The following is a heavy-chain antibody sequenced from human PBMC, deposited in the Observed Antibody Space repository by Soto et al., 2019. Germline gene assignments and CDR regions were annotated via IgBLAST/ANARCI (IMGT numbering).Heavy chain of an antibody. D-gene: IGHD6-19*01. V-gene: IGHV1-18*01. J-gene: IGHJ4*02. CDR2: ISAYNGNT. CDR3: ARAIAAAEHPWVAVAGTGDYFDY. CDR1: GYTFTSYG. Sequence: WASVKVSCKASGYTFTSYGISWVRQAPGQGLEWMGWISAYNGNTNYAQKLQGRVTMTTDTSTSTAYMELRSLRSDDTAVYYCARAIAAAEHPWVAVAGTGDYFDYWGQGTLVTVSS.